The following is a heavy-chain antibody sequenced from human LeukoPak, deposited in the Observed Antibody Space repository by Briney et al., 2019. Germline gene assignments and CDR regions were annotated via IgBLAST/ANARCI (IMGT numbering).Heavy chain of an antibody. CDR1: GYSISSGYY. J-gene: IGHJ4*02. D-gene: IGHD6-19*01. Sequence: PSETLSLTCTVSGYSISSGYYWGWIRQPPGKGLEWIGSIYLSGSTFYNPSLKSRVTISVDTSKNQFSLKLTSVTAADTAVYYCARVEGWQGPIRYWGQGTLVTVSS. V-gene: IGHV4-38-2*02. CDR3: ARVEGWQGPIRY. CDR2: IYLSGST.